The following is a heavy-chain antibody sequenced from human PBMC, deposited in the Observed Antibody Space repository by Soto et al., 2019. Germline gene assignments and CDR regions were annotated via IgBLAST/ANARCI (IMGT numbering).Heavy chain of an antibody. J-gene: IGHJ4*02. CDR3: ARRPSGRATMVRGVIFDY. CDR1: GGSISSGDYY. V-gene: IGHV4-30-4*01. CDR2: IYYSGST. D-gene: IGHD3-10*01. Sequence: SETLSLTCTVSGGSISSGDYYWSWIRQPPGKGLEWIGYIYYSGSTYYNPSLKSRVTISVDTSKNQFSLKLSSVTAADTAVYYCARRPSGRATMVRGVIFDYWGQGTLVTVSS.